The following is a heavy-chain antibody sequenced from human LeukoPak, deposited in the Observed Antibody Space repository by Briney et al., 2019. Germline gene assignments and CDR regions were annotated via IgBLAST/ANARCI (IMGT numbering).Heavy chain of an antibody. V-gene: IGHV4-61*02. J-gene: IGHJ4*02. CDR3: ARDHDYGDYFDY. CDR1: GGSISSGSYY. CDR2: IYTSGST. D-gene: IGHD4-17*01. Sequence: PSQTLSLTCTVSGGSISSGSYYWSWIRQPAGKGLEWIGRIYTSGSTNYNPSLKSRVTISVDTSKNQFSLKLSSVTAADTAVYYCARDHDYGDYFDYWGQGTLVTVSS.